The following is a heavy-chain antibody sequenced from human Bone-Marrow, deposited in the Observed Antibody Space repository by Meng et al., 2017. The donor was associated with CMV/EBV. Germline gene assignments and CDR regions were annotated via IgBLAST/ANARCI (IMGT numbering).Heavy chain of an antibody. J-gene: IGHJ4*02. CDR3: VLEEGFDN. D-gene: IGHD6-6*01. CDR2: FIPVLEVT. Sequence: SVKVSCKASGDSFSRHAVSWVRQAPGQGLEYMGGFIPVLEVTYYAQRFQGRVTITADKSTSTANMELSSLRSEDTAVYFCVLEEGFDNRGQGTQVTVSS. CDR1: GDSFSRHA. V-gene: IGHV1-69*10.